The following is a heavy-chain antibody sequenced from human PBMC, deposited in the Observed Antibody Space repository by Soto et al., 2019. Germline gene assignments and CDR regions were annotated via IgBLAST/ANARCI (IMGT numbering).Heavy chain of an antibody. CDR3: ERKIRGFDC. CDR2: ISSSGSTI. CDR1: GFTFSSYE. D-gene: IGHD3-10*01. Sequence: VGSLRLSFAASGFTFSSYEMNWVRQAPGKGLEWVSYISSSGSTIYYADSVKGRFTISRDNAKNSLYLQMNSLRAEDTAVYYCERKIRGFDCCGQGTPVTVSS. J-gene: IGHJ4*02. V-gene: IGHV3-48*03.